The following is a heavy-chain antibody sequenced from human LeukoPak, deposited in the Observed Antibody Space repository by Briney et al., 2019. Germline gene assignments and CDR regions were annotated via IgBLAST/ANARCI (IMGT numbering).Heavy chain of an antibody. CDR2: VNSDGSST. D-gene: IGHD7-27*01. V-gene: IGHV3-74*01. CDR3: ARGPLIGGSKSWFDP. J-gene: IGHJ5*02. Sequence: PGGSLRLSCAASGFTFSSYWMHWVRQAPGKGLVWVSRVNSDGSSTNYADSVKGRFTISRDNAQNTLFLQMNSLRADDTAVYYCARGPLIGGSKSWFDPWGQGTRVTVSS. CDR1: GFTFSSYW.